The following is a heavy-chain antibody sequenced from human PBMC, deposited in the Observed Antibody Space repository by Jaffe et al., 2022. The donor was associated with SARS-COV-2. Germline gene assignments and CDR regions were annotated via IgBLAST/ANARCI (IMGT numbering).Heavy chain of an antibody. CDR2: IYYSGST. CDR3: ARHASGDIVVVVP. Sequence: QLQLQESGPGLVKPSETLSLTCTVSGGSISSSSYYWGWIRQPPGKGLEWIGSIYYSGSTYYNPSLKSRVTISVDTSKNQFSLKLSSVTAADTAVYYCARHASGDIVVVVPWGQGTLVTVSS. CDR1: GGSISSSSYY. V-gene: IGHV4-39*01. J-gene: IGHJ5*02. D-gene: IGHD2-15*01.